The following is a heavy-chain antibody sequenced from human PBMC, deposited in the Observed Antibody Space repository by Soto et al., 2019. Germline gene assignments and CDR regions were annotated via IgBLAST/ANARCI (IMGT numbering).Heavy chain of an antibody. Sequence: ASVNVSCKASGYTFTGYYMHWVRKDPGQGLEWMGWINPNSGGTNYAQKFQGRVTMTRDTSISTEYMELSRLRSDETAVYYCARDSGRYRSSGYIFDYWG. D-gene: IGHD6-13*01. CDR1: GYTFTGYY. J-gene: IGHJ4*01. CDR2: INPNSGGT. V-gene: IGHV1-2*02. CDR3: ARDSGRYRSSGYIFDY.